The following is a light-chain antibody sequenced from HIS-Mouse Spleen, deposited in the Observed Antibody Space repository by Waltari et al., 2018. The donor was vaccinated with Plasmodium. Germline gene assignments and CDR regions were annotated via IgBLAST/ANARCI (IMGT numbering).Light chain of an antibody. CDR3: NSRDSSGNQV. J-gene: IGLJ2*01. CDR1: SLRSYY. Sequence: SSELTQDPAVSVALGQTVRITCQGDSLRSYYASWYQQKPGQAPVLVIYGKNNRPSGIPGRFSGSSSGNTASLTITGAQAEDEADYYCNSRDSSGNQVFGGGTKLTVL. V-gene: IGLV3-19*01. CDR2: GKN.